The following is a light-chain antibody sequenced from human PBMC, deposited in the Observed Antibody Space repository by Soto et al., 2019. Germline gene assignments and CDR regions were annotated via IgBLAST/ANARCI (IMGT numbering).Light chain of an antibody. CDR3: QQYNTWPWT. Sequence: EIVLTQSPATLSLSPGERATLSCRASQSVGNNLAWYQQKPGQAPGLLIYEASTRATGIPARFSGSGSGTDFTLTISSLEPEDFAVYYCQQYNTWPWTFGQGTKVEIK. CDR1: QSVGNN. V-gene: IGKV3-11*01. CDR2: EAS. J-gene: IGKJ1*01.